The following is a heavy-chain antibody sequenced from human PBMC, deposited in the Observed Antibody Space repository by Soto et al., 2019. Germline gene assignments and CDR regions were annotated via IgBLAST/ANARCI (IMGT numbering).Heavy chain of an antibody. CDR1: GFTFSSYA. Sequence: EVQLLESGGDLVQPGGSLRLSCAASGFTFSSYAMSWVRQAPGKGLEWVSVISDSGGSIYYADSVKGRFTISGDNSKNTLYLQMNSLRAEDTAVYYCAKLRSASCYDSPDYWGQGTLVTVSS. CDR3: AKLRSASCYDSPDY. D-gene: IGHD3-22*01. J-gene: IGHJ4*02. V-gene: IGHV3-23*01. CDR2: ISDSGGSI.